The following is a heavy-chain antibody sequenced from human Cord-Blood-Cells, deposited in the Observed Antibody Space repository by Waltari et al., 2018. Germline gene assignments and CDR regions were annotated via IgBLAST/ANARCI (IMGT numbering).Heavy chain of an antibody. V-gene: IGHV3-30*04. CDR3: GGDSSSWYYFDY. J-gene: IGHJ4*02. Sequence: QVQLLDAGGGVVKRGRSLRLSCAVSGFTFSRYAMTWVPQAPGKGLEWVAVISYDGSNKHYADSVKGRFTISRDNSKNTLYLQMNSLRAEDTAVYDCGGDSSSWYYFDYWGQGTLVTVSS. CDR2: ISYDGSNK. CDR1: GFTFSRYA. D-gene: IGHD6-13*01.